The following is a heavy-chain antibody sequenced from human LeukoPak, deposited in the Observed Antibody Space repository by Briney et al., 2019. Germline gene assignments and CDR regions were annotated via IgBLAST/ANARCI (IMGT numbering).Heavy chain of an antibody. CDR2: IFYSGST. Sequence: SETLSLTCTVSGGSISSYYWSWIRQPPGKGLEWIGYIFYSGSTNYNPSLKSRVTISVDTSKNQFSLKLSSVTAADTAVYYCARGAESTYYYGSGSYLFDYWGQGTLVTVSS. D-gene: IGHD3-10*01. V-gene: IGHV4-59*01. CDR1: GGSISSYY. CDR3: ARGAESTYYYGSGSYLFDY. J-gene: IGHJ4*02.